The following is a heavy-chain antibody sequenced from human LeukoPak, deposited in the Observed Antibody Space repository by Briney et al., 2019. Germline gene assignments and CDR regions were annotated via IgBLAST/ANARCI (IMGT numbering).Heavy chain of an antibody. J-gene: IGHJ3*02. CDR3: ARVGAIPTDDAFDI. Sequence: GGSLRLSCAASGFTFSSYDMHWARQATGKGLEWVSAIGTAGDTYYPGSVKGRFTISRENAKNSLYLQMNSLRAGDTAVCYCARVGAIPTDDAFDIWGQGTMVTVSS. V-gene: IGHV3-13*01. D-gene: IGHD5-12*01. CDR2: IGTAGDT. CDR1: GFTFSSYD.